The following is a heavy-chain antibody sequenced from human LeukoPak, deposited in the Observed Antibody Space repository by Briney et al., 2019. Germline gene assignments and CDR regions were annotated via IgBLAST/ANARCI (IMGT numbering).Heavy chain of an antibody. V-gene: IGHV3-33*01. Sequence: GGSLRLSCAASGFTFSSYGMHWVRQAPGKGLEWVAVIWYDGSNKYYADSVEGRFTISRDNSKNTLYLQMNSLRAEDTAVYYCARTAMDGYFDYWGQGTLVTVSS. D-gene: IGHD5-18*01. CDR3: ARTAMDGYFDY. CDR2: IWYDGSNK. CDR1: GFTFSSYG. J-gene: IGHJ4*02.